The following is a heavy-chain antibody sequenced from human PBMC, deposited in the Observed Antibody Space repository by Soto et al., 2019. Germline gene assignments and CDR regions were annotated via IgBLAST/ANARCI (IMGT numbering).Heavy chain of an antibody. Sequence: GGSLRLSCAASGFTFSSYAMSWVRQAPGKGLEWVSAISGSGGSTYYADSVKGRFTISRANAKNSLYLQMNSLRAEDTALYYCAKDRSEQWLAQGNNWFDPWGQGTLVTVSS. J-gene: IGHJ5*02. CDR3: AKDRSEQWLAQGNNWFDP. CDR2: ISGSGGST. D-gene: IGHD6-19*01. CDR1: GFTFSSYA. V-gene: IGHV3-23*01.